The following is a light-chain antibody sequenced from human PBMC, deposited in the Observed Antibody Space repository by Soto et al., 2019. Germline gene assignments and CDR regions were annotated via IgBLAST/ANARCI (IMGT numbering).Light chain of an antibody. CDR1: SSDVGGYNY. Sequence: QSARTQPASVSGSPGQSITSSCTGTSSDVGGYNYVSWYQQHPGKAPKLMIYDVSNRPSGVSNRFSGSKSGNTASLTISGLQAEDEADYYCSSYTGSSTYVVFGGGTKLTVL. J-gene: IGLJ2*01. CDR3: SSYTGSSTYVV. V-gene: IGLV2-14*01. CDR2: DVS.